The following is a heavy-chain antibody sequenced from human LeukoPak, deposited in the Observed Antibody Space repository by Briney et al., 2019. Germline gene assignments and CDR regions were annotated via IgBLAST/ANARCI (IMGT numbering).Heavy chain of an antibody. CDR2: IYYSGST. Sequence: SETLSLTCTVSGGSISSGDYYWSWIRQPPGKGLEWIGYIYYSGSTYYNPSLKSRATISADTSKNQFSLQLSSVTAADTAVYYCVRDRELNYWGQGTLVTVSS. CDR3: VRDRELNY. CDR1: GGSISSGDYY. D-gene: IGHD1-7*01. J-gene: IGHJ4*02. V-gene: IGHV4-30-4*02.